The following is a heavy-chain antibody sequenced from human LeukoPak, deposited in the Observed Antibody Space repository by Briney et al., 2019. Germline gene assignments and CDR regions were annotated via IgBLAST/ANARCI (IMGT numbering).Heavy chain of an antibody. CDR3: ARGSGFGAYYYYMDV. CDR2: ISGSGGST. CDR1: GFTLSSYG. J-gene: IGHJ6*03. V-gene: IGHV3-23*01. D-gene: IGHD3-10*01. Sequence: GGSLRLSCAASGFTLSSYGMNWVRQAPGKGLEWVSGISGSGGSTYYADSVRGRFTISRDNSKNTLYLQMNSLRAEDTAVYYCARGSGFGAYYYYMDVWGKGTTVTVSS.